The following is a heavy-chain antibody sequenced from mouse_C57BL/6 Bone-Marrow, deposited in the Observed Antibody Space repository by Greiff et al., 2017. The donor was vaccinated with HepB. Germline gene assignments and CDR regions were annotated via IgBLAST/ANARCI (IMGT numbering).Heavy chain of an antibody. CDR2: IWSGGST. CDR3: ASAYYSNYVGAY. Sequence: QVQLQQPGPGLVQPSQSLSITCTVSGFSLTSYGVHWVRQSPGKGLEWLGVIWSGGSTDYNAAFISRLSISKDNSKSQVFFKMNSLQADDTAIYYCASAYYSNYVGAYWGQGTLVTVSA. D-gene: IGHD2-5*01. CDR1: GFSLTSYG. J-gene: IGHJ3*01. V-gene: IGHV2-2*01.